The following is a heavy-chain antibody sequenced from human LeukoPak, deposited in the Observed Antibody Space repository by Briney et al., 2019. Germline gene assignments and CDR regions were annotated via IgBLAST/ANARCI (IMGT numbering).Heavy chain of an antibody. CDR2: ISSSGSTI. CDR3: AREAYSGYYYGGYYYMDV. J-gene: IGHJ6*03. Sequence: PGGSLRLSCAASGFTLSSYSMNWVRQAPGKGLEWVSYISSSGSTIYYADSVKGRFTISRDNAKNSLYLQMNSLRAEDTAVYHCAREAYSGYYYGGYYYMDVWGKGTTVTISS. CDR1: GFTLSSYS. V-gene: IGHV3-48*04. D-gene: IGHD3-22*01.